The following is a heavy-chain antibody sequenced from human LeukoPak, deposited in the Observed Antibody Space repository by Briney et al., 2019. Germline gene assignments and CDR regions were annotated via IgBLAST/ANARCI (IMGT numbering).Heavy chain of an antibody. V-gene: IGHV3-30*02. CDR3: AKDLSRNYCVDY. Sequence: PGGSLRLSCAASGFTFSDHAMHWVRQAPGKGPEWVAFIQYDGSNKNYVESVRGRFTISGDNSKNTMYLQMNSLTAEDTAVYYCAKDLSRNYCVDYWGQGALVTVSS. CDR2: IQYDGSNK. J-gene: IGHJ4*02. CDR1: GFTFSDHA. D-gene: IGHD2-21*01.